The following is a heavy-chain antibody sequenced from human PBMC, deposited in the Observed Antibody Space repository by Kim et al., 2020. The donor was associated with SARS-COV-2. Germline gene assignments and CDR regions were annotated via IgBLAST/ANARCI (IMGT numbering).Heavy chain of an antibody. V-gene: IGHV3-30*07. D-gene: IGHD3-16*01. J-gene: IGHJ6*02. CDR3: ARAWLGYDYVWDPYGMDV. Sequence: KGRFTISRDNSKTTLYLQMNSLRAEDTAVYYCARAWLGYDYVWDPYGMDVWGQGTTVTVSS.